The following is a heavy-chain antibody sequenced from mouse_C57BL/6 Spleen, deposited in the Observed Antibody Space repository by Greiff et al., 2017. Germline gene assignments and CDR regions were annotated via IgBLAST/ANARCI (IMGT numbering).Heavy chain of an antibody. V-gene: IGHV1-69*01. CDR1: GYTFTSYW. CDR3: ARGRNEAWFAY. Sequence: VQLQQPGAELVMPGASVKLSCKASGYTFTSYWMHWVKQRPGQGLEWIGEIDPSDSYTNYNQKFKGKSTLTVDKSSSPAYMQLSSLKSEDSAVYYCARGRNEAWFAYWGQGTLVTVSA. J-gene: IGHJ3*01. CDR2: IDPSDSYT.